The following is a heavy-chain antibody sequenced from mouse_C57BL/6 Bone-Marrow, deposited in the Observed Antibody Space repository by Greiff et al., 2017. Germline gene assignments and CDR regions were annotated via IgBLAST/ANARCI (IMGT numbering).Heavy chain of an antibody. D-gene: IGHD1-1*01. Sequence: VKLQQSGAELARPGASVKLSCKASGYTFTSYGISWVKQSTGQGLEWIGEIYTRSGNTYYNEKFKGKATLTADKSYSTAYMELRSLTSEDSAVYYCASPNYYGSSFDYWGQGTTLTVSS. CDR3: ASPNYYGSSFDY. CDR1: GYTFTSYG. V-gene: IGHV1-81*01. J-gene: IGHJ2*01. CDR2: IYTRSGNT.